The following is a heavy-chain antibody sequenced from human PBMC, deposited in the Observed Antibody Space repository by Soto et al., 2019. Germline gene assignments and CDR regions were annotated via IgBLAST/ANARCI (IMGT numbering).Heavy chain of an antibody. Sequence: EVHLVESGGGLAQPGGSLRLSCAASGFTFSSHEMNWVRQAPGKGLEWVSHITGGGTTIYYAGSVRGRFTTSRDNAKSSLNLHMNSLRAEDTAVYYCARGYSGGWSHGGYFDYWGQGILVTVSS. J-gene: IGHJ4*02. CDR3: ARGYSGGWSHGGYFDY. CDR1: GFTFSSHE. CDR2: ITGGGTTI. D-gene: IGHD6-19*01. V-gene: IGHV3-48*03.